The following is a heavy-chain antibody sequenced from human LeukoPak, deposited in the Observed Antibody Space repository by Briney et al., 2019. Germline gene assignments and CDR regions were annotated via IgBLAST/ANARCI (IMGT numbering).Heavy chain of an antibody. CDR3: ARGGYSGSGNYFDY. D-gene: IGHD3-10*01. V-gene: IGHV3-74*01. CDR2: INSDGSTT. CDR1: GFTFISYW. J-gene: IGHJ4*02. Sequence: GGSLRLSCAASGFTFISYWMHWVRQAPGKGLVWVSRINSDGSTTSYAASVNGRFTISRDNSKNTLYLQMNSLRADDTAVYYCARGGYSGSGNYFDYWGQGTLVTVSS.